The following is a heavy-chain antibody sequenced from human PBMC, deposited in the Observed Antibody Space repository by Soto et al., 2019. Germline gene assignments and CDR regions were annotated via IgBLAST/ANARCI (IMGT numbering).Heavy chain of an antibody. Sequence: PGGSLRLFCEGTGFNFSSYWMHWVRQAPGKGLEWVANTKRDASETYYADSVKGRFTISRDNTKNSLYLQMNSLRVEDTAVYYCARPPVKGIHVWGQGTTVTV. J-gene: IGHJ6*02. D-gene: IGHD4-17*01. CDR1: GFNFSSYW. V-gene: IGHV3-7*01. CDR2: TKRDASET. CDR3: ARPPVKGIHV.